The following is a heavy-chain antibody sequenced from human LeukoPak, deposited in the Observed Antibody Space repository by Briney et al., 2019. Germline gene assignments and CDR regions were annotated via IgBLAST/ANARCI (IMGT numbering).Heavy chain of an antibody. CDR2: IIPIFATA. J-gene: IGHJ4*02. CDR3: ARHGSYSGSYLY. V-gene: IGHV1-69*05. D-gene: IGHD1-26*01. CDR1: GGTFSSYA. Sequence: SVKVSCKASGGTFSSYAISWVRQAPGQGLEWMGGIIPIFATANYAQKFQGSVTISTDESTSTAYMELSSLRSEDTAVYYCARHGSYSGSYLYWGQGTLVTVSS.